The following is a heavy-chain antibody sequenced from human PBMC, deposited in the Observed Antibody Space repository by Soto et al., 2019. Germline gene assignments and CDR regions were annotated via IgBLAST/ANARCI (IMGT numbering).Heavy chain of an antibody. CDR1: GYRFEKHW. J-gene: IGHJ6*02. CDR3: ARTAGITSFGDPPSLHYGMDV. V-gene: IGHV5-51*01. CDR2: IYPGDSDT. D-gene: IGHD1-20*01. Sequence: PGEYLKISCQGFGYRFEKHWIAWVRHRPGKGLEWMGIIYPGDSDTRYGPSFEGQVTISADRSVSTAYLHWRRLKASDSAIYYCARTAGITSFGDPPSLHYGMDVWGQGTTVTFSS.